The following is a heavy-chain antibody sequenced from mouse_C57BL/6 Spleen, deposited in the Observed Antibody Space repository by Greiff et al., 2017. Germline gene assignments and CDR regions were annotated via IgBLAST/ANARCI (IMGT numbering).Heavy chain of an antibody. CDR2: ISGGGGNT. CDR3: ARGDDEYYFDY. V-gene: IGHV5-9*04. CDR1: GFTFSSYT. Sequence: DVHLVESGGGLVKPGGSLKLSCAASGFTFSSYTMSCVRQTPEKRLAWVATISGGGGNTYYPDSVTGRFPISSDNAKNTLYLQMISLMSEDTAVYYCARGDDEYYFDYWGQGTTLTVSS. D-gene: IGHD2-12*01. J-gene: IGHJ2*01.